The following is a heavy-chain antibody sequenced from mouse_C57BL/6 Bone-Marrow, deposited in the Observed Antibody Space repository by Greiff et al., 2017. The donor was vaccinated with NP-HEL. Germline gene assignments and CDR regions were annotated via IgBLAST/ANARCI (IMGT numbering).Heavy chain of an antibody. D-gene: IGHD1-1*01. CDR1: GYSITSGYY. J-gene: IGHJ2*01. V-gene: IGHV3-6*01. CDR2: ISYDGSN. Sequence: DVHLVESGPGLVKPSQSLSLTCSVTGYSITSGYYWNWIRQFPGNKLEWMGYISYDGSNNYNPSLKNRISITRDTSKNQFFLKLNSVTTEDTATYYCARDLASYYSGSSFDYWRQGTTLTVSS. CDR3: ARDLASYYSGSSFDY.